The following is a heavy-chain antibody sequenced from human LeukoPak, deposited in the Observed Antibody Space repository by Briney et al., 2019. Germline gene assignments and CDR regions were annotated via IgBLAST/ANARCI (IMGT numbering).Heavy chain of an antibody. V-gene: IGHV3-20*04. D-gene: IGHD6-13*01. Sequence: GGSLRLSCAASGFTFDDYGMSWVRQAPGKGLEWVSGINWNGGSTGYADSVKGRFTISRDNAKNSLYLQMNSLRAEDTALYYCARARIAAAGYYYYYMDVWGKGTTVTVSS. CDR1: GFTFDDYG. CDR3: ARARIAAAGYYYYYMDV. CDR2: INWNGGST. J-gene: IGHJ6*03.